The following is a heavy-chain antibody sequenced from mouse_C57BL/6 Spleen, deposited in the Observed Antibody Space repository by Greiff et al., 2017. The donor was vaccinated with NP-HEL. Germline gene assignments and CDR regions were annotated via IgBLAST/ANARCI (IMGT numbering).Heavy chain of an antibody. CDR3: ARDPTYHYFDY. J-gene: IGHJ2*01. D-gene: IGHD5-1*01. V-gene: IGHV5-4*01. CDR1: GFTFSSYA. CDR2: ISDGGSYT. Sequence: EVQVVESGGGLVKPGGSLKLSCAASGFTFSSYAMSWVRQTPEKRLEWVATISDGGSYTYYPDNVKGRFTISRDNAKNNLYLQMSHLKSEDTAMYYCARDPTYHYFDYGGQGTTLTVSS.